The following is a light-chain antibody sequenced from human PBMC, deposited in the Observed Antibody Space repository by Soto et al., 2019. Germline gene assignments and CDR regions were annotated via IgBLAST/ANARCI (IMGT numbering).Light chain of an antibody. CDR3: QKFNAVPT. Sequence: DIQMTQSPSSLSASVGVRVTITCRASQAISNYLAWYQQKPGKVPTLLIYAASTLQSGVPSRFSGSRSGTDFTLTISSLQPEDAATYYCQKFNAVPTFGGGTKVEI. CDR2: AAS. V-gene: IGKV1-27*01. CDR1: QAISNY. J-gene: IGKJ4*01.